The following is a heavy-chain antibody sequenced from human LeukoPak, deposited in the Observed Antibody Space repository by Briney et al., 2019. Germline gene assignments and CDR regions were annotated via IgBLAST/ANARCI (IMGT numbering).Heavy chain of an antibody. D-gene: IGHD3-22*01. CDR2: ISYDGTYK. Sequence: PRGSLRLSCAVAGFNFSSYGMHWVRQAPGKGLEWVAVISYDGTYKYYADSVKGRFTVSRDNSKNTLYLQMNSLRAEDAAVYYCAKVMFHYYDSSGLYFDYWGQGTLVTVSS. CDR1: GFNFSSYG. V-gene: IGHV3-30*18. CDR3: AKVMFHYYDSSGLYFDY. J-gene: IGHJ4*02.